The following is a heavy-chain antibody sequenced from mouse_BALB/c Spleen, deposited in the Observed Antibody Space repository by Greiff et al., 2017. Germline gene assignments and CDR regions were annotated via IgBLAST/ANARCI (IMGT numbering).Heavy chain of an antibody. CDR2: ISSGSSTI. CDR3: ARRRYGYLDY. J-gene: IGHJ4*01. Sequence: EVKVVESGGGLVQPGGSLKLSCAASGFTFSSFGMHWVRQAPEKGLEWVAYISSGSSTIYYADTVKGRFTISRDDPKNTLYLQMSSLRSEDTALYYCARRRYGYLDYWGQGTSVTVSS. CDR1: GFTFSSFG. D-gene: IGHD1-2*01. V-gene: IGHV5-17*03.